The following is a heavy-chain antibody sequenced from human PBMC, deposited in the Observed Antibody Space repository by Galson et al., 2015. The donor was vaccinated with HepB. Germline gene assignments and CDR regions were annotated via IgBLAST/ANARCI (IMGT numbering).Heavy chain of an antibody. V-gene: IGHV3-30*18. CDR1: GFTLRRDG. CDR3: AKDNYGSASFYGAFDY. J-gene: IGHJ4*02. CDR2: VSYDGRDK. Sequence: SLRLSCAASGFTLRRDGIHWVRQAPGKGLEWVGVVSYDGRDKYYADSVKGRFTISRDNSKNTLYLQMNSLRAEDTAVYYCAKDNYGSASFYGAFDYWGQGTLVTVSS. D-gene: IGHD3-10*01.